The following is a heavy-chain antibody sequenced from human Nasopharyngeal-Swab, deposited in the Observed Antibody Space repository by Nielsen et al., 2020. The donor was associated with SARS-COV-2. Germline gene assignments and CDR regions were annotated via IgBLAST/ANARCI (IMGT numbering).Heavy chain of an antibody. CDR1: GFTFSDYY. CDR2: ISSSGSTI. J-gene: IGHJ3*02. CDR3: ARVDQGGYCSSTSCYAFDI. V-gene: IGHV3-11*04. D-gene: IGHD2-2*01. Sequence: GGSLRLSCAASGFTFSDYYMSWIRQAPGKGLEWVSYISSSGSTIYYADSVKGRFTISRDNAKNSLYLQMNSLRAEDTAVYYCARVDQGGYCSSTSCYAFDIWGQGTMVTVSS.